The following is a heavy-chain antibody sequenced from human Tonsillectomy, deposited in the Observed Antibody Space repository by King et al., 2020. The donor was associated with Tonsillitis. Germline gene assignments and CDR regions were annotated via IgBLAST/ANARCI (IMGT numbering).Heavy chain of an antibody. Sequence: QLVQSGAEVKRPGESLRISCKGSGYSFTSYWITWVRQMPGKGLEWMGRIDPSDSYTDYSPSFQGHVTISADKSISTAYLQWRSLKASDTAMYYCARLVVPANAYHYYHGMDVWGQGATVTVSS. V-gene: IGHV5-10-1*01. CDR2: IDPSDSYT. CDR3: ARLVVPANAYHYYHGMDV. J-gene: IGHJ6*02. D-gene: IGHD2-15*01. CDR1: GYSFTSYW.